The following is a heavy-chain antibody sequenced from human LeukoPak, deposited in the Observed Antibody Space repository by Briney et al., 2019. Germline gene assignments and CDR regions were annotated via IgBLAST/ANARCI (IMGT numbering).Heavy chain of an antibody. CDR1: GFTFYMYA. CDR2: MCGTAGCT. CDR3: AKDRPNFHENSGHYYRLDGDS. Sequence: PGGSLTLSCPASGFTFYMYAMSWVRQAPGKGLEWVASMCGTAGCTFYPDSVKGRFTISRDNSKNILYLRMNSLTAEDTAIYYCAKDRPNFHENSGHYYRLDGDSWGQGTLVTVSS. D-gene: IGHD3-22*01. V-gene: IGHV3-23*01. J-gene: IGHJ5*01.